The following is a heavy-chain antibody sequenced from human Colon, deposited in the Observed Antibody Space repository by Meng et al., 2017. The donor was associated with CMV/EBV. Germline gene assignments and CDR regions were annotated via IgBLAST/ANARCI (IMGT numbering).Heavy chain of an antibody. J-gene: IGHJ6*04. D-gene: IGHD1-1*01. CDR2: IVPVFGTP. Sequence: SCTASGGTFNTYAFNWVRQAPGQGLEWMGGIVPVFGTPSYAQKFQGRVTITTDESTSTVFMEVRSLRFEDTAVYYCTRDQDDFNGLDVWGEGTLVTVSS. V-gene: IGHV1-69*05. CDR1: GGTFNTYA. CDR3: TRDQDDFNGLDV.